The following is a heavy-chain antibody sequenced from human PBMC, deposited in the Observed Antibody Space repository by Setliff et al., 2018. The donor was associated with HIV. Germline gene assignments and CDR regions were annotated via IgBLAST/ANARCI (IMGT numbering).Heavy chain of an antibody. CDR3: ARAQCSGGSCYIYYYYYYMDV. Sequence: PGGSLRLSCAASGFTFSDYYMGWVRQAPGKGLEWVANINPDGSHRDYVDSVKGRFTISRDNSKNTLYLQMNSLRAEDTAVYYCARAQCSGGSCYIYYYYYYMDVWGKGTTVTVSS. CDR1: GFTFSDYY. D-gene: IGHD2-15*01. J-gene: IGHJ6*03. V-gene: IGHV3-7*01. CDR2: INPDGSHR.